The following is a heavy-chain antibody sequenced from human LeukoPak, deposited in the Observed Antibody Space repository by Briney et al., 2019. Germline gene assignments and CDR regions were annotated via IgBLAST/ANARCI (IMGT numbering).Heavy chain of an antibody. CDR1: GYTLTELS. Sequence: AASVKVSCKVSGYTLTELSMHWVRRAPGKGLEWMGGFDPEDGETIYAQKFQGRVTMTEDTSTDTAYMELSSLRSEDTAVYYCATMVGRDRFDPWGQGTLVTVSS. D-gene: IGHD2-8*01. CDR3: ATMVGRDRFDP. CDR2: FDPEDGET. V-gene: IGHV1-24*01. J-gene: IGHJ5*02.